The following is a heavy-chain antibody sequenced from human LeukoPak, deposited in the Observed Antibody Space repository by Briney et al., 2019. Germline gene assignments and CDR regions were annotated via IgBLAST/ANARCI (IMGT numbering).Heavy chain of an antibody. D-gene: IGHD2-21*02. Sequence: GESLKISCKGSGYSFTSYWIGWVRQMPGKGLEWMGIIYPGDSDTRYSPSFQGQVTISADKSISTAYLQWSSLKASDTAMYYCARVLAYCGGDCYRGFDYWGQGTLVTASS. CDR2: IYPGDSDT. CDR3: ARVLAYCGGDCYRGFDY. J-gene: IGHJ4*02. CDR1: GYSFTSYW. V-gene: IGHV5-51*01.